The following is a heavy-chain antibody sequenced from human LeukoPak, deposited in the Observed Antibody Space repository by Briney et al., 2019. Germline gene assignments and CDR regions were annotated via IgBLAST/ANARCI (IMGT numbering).Heavy chain of an antibody. V-gene: IGHV4-59*12. CDR3: ARVAQKLERIAVAGTSEWRANWYFDL. D-gene: IGHD6-19*01. CDR1: GGSISSYY. CDR2: IYYSGST. Sequence: SETLSLTCTVSGGSISSYYWSWIRQPPGKGLEWIGYIYYSGSTNYNPSLRSRVTISVDTSKNQFSLKLSSVTAADTAVYYCARVAQKLERIAVAGTSEWRANWYFDLWGRGTLVTVSS. J-gene: IGHJ2*01.